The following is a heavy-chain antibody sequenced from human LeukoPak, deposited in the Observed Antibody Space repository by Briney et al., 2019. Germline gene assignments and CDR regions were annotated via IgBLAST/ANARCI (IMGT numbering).Heavy chain of an antibody. CDR3: ARAGSDSYFYYVDV. J-gene: IGHJ6*03. Sequence: SETLSLTCAVSGGSINNYYWSWVRQPPGKGLEWIGRIHARGGTNYNPSLKSRVTMSLDTSKNQFSLKLNSVTAADTAVYFCARAGSDSYFYYVDVWGKGTTVAVSS. CDR2: IHARGGT. V-gene: IGHV4-4*07. CDR1: GGSINNYY.